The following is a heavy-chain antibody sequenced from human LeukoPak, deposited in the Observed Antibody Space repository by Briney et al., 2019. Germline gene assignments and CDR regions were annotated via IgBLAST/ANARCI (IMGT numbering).Heavy chain of an antibody. D-gene: IGHD1-7*01. Sequence: GGSLRLSCAASGFTFSDYYMSWFRQAPGKGLECISYLNSSGGPTYYADSVKGRFTVSGDNAKNSLYLQMNSLRVEDTAVYYCATDGDYDWNYRSGFDSWGQGTQVTVSS. V-gene: IGHV3-11*04. J-gene: IGHJ4*02. CDR3: ATDGDYDWNYRSGFDS. CDR1: GFTFSDYY. CDR2: LNSSGGPT.